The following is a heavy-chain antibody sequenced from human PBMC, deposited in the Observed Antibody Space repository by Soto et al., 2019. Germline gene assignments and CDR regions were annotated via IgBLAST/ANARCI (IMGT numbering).Heavy chain of an antibody. V-gene: IGHV4-28*03. J-gene: IGHJ4*02. D-gene: IGHD4-17*01. Sequence: SETLSLTCAVSGYSISSSNWWGWIRQPPGKGLEWIGYIYYSGSTNYNPSLKSRVTISVDTSKNQFSLRLSSVTAADTAVYYCARDRGYGDPFDYWGQGTLVTVSS. CDR3: ARDRGYGDPFDY. CDR1: GYSISSSNW. CDR2: IYYSGST.